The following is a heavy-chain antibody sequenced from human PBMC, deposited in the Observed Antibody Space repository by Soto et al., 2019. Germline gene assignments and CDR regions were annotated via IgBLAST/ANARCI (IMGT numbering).Heavy chain of an antibody. CDR2: ISYSSSSI. V-gene: IGHV3-48*02. CDR3: ARAGAGTGY. J-gene: IGHJ4*02. CDR1: GFTFSSYS. Sequence: EVQLVESGGGLVQPGGSLRLSCAASGFTFSSYSMNWVRQAPGKGLEWISYISYSSSSIQYADSVKGRFTISRDNAKNSLYLQMSSVRDVDTAVYYCARAGAGTGYWGQGTLVTVAS. D-gene: IGHD3-10*01.